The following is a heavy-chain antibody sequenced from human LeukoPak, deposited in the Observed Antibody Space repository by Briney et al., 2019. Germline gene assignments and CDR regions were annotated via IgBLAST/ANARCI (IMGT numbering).Heavy chain of an antibody. CDR3: ARDGNDYGDYEYFQH. V-gene: IGHV3-53*01. J-gene: IGHJ1*01. CDR1: GFTVSSNY. CDR2: IYSGGST. D-gene: IGHD4-17*01. Sequence: GGSLRLSYAASGFTVSSNYMSWVRQAPGKGLEWVSVIYSGGSTYYADSVKGRFTISRDNSKNTLYLQMNSLRAEDTAVYYCARDGNDYGDYEYFQHWGQGTLVTVSS.